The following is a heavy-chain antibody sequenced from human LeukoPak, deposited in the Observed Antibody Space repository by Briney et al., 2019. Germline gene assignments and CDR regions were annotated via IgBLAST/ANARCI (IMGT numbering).Heavy chain of an antibody. CDR1: GYSFTNYW. J-gene: IGHJ6*03. CDR3: ARGPYCSSTSCYSPYYSYYMDV. Sequence: HGESLKISCKGSGYSFTNYWIGWVRQLPGKGLEWMGIIYPGDSNTRYSPSFQGQVTISADKAITTACLQWSSLKASDTAMYYCARGPYCSSTSCYSPYYSYYMDVWGKGTTVTVS. V-gene: IGHV5-51*01. CDR2: IYPGDSNT. D-gene: IGHD2-2*01.